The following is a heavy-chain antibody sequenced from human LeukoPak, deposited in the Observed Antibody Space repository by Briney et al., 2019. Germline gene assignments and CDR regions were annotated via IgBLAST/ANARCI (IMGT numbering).Heavy chain of an antibody. CDR3: AKGHSSYFDY. CDR1: GFTFSSYG. V-gene: IGHV3-30*02. CDR2: IRYDGSNK. J-gene: IGHJ4*02. D-gene: IGHD6-13*01. Sequence: GGSLRLSCAVSGFTFSSYGMHWVRQAPGKGLEWVAFIRYDGSNKYYADSVKGRFTISRDNSKNTLYLQMNSLRAEDTAVYYCAKGHSSYFDYWGQGTLVTVSS.